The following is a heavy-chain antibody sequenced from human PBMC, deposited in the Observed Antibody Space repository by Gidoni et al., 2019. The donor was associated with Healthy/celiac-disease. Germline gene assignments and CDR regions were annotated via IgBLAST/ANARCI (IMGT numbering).Heavy chain of an antibody. D-gene: IGHD6-13*01. V-gene: IGHV1-3*01. CDR2: INAGNGNT. CDR3: ARAGEQQLVREKLYNWFDP. CDR1: GYTFTSYA. Sequence: QVQLVQSGAEVKKPGASVKVSCKASGYTFTSYAMHWVRQAPGQRLEWMGWINAGNGNTKYSQKFQGRVTITRDTSASTAYMELSSLRSEDTAVYYCARAGEQQLVREKLYNWFDPWGQGTLVTVSS. J-gene: IGHJ5*02.